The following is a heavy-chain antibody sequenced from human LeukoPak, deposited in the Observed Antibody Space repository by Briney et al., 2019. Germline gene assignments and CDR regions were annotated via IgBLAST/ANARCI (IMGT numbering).Heavy chain of an antibody. CDR3: ARRRMPGVSGGCCWFDP. J-gene: IGHJ5*02. CDR1: GGSISSYY. Sequence: PSETLSLTCTVCGGSISSYYWRWVRQPPGKGREGSGYIHTSGSTNYTPSLNSRVTISVDTSTTQFSLTLSSVTAADTAVYYCARRRMPGVSGGCCWFDPWGQGTLVTVSS. CDR2: IHTSGST. V-gene: IGHV4-4*09. D-gene: IGHD3-16*01.